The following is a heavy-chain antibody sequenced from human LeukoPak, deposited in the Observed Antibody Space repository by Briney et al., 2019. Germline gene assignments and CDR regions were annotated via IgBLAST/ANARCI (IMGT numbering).Heavy chain of an antibody. D-gene: IGHD2-2*01. V-gene: IGHV3-23*01. J-gene: IGHJ6*02. CDR3: AKDVSAMNYYYYGMDV. CDR2: ISGSGGST. Sequence: PGGSLRLSCAASGFTFSSYAMSWVRQAPGKGLEWVSAISGSGGSTYYADSVKGRFTISRDNSKNTLCLQMNSLRAEDTAVYYCAKDVSAMNYYYYGMDVWGQGTTVTVSS. CDR1: GFTFSSYA.